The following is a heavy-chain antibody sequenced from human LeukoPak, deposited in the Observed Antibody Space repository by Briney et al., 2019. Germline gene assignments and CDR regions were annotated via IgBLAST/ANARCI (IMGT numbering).Heavy chain of an antibody. CDR2: IYPGDSDT. V-gene: IGHV5-51*01. J-gene: IGHJ4*02. CDR3: ARNNDFWSGYHAPYDY. D-gene: IGHD3-3*01. CDR1: GYSFTSYW. Sequence: GESLKISCKGSGYSFTSYWIGWVRQMPGKGLEWMGIIYPGDSDTRYSPSLQGQVTISADKSISTAYLQWSSLKASDTAMYYCARNNDFWSGYHAPYDYWGQGTLVTVSS.